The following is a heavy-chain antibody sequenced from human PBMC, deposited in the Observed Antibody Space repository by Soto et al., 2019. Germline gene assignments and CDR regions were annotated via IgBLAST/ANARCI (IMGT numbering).Heavy chain of an antibody. V-gene: IGHV3-23*01. J-gene: IGHJ4*02. D-gene: IGHD6-19*01. Sequence: EVQLLESGGGLVQPGGSLRLSCAVSGFTFSSHAMSWGRQAPGKGLECVSSITGSGDSTYYAESVKGRFTISKDKSKSTLYLQMNSLRAEDTAGYYFAKDLQFSGWLSAQTFDYWGQGTQVTVSS. CDR1: GFTFSSHA. CDR2: ITGSGDST. CDR3: AKDLQFSGWLSAQTFDY.